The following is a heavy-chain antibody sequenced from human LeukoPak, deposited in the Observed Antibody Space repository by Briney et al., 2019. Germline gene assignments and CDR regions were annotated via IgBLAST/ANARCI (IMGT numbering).Heavy chain of an antibody. CDR1: GGTFSSHT. D-gene: IGHD5-18*01. Sequence: SVKVSCKASGGTFSSHTLSWVRQAPEQGLEWMGRIIPLLCIVNYAQKFQDRVTITADKSTSTAYMEVSSLRSEDTAVYYCARIPSGDVDTAMVMYYHYGMDVWGQGTTVTVSS. CDR2: IIPLLCIV. CDR3: ARIPSGDVDTAMVMYYHYGMDV. J-gene: IGHJ6*02. V-gene: IGHV1-69*02.